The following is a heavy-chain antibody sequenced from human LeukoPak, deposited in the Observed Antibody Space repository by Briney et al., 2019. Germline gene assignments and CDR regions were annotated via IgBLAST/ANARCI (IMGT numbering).Heavy chain of an antibody. CDR2: IYPGDSAT. V-gene: IGHV5-51*01. Sequence: GESLKISCNTSGYSFPNYWIGWVRRLPGKGLEWMGIIYPGDSATRHSPSFQGQVTISADDSISSAYLQWSGLKASDTAMYYCARVNYYPSGTAYIDYWGQGTLVTVSS. CDR1: GYSFPNYW. CDR3: ARVNYYPSGTAYIDY. D-gene: IGHD3-10*01. J-gene: IGHJ4*02.